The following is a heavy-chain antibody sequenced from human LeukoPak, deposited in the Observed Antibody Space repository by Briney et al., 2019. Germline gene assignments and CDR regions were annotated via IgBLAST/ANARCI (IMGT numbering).Heavy chain of an antibody. CDR1: GGSISSSSYY. D-gene: IGHD1-1*01. V-gene: IGHV4-39*07. CDR3: ARELADFDAFDI. Sequence: PSETLSLTCTVSGGSISSSSYYWGWIRQPPGKGLEWIGSIYYSGSTNYNPSLKSRVTISVDTSKNQFSLKLSSVTAADTAVYYCARELADFDAFDIWGQGTMVTVSS. J-gene: IGHJ3*02. CDR2: IYYSGST.